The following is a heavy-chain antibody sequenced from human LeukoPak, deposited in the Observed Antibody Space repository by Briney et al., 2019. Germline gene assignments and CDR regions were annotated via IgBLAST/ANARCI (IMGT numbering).Heavy chain of an antibody. CDR3: ASSRYYFDSSGYYPDY. CDR1: GFTLSSYS. Sequence: GGSLRLSYAASGFTLSSYSMDWVRQAPGKGLEWVSSISSSSYIQYADSVKGRFTISRDNAANSLYLQMNSLTAEDTAVYYCASSRYYFDSSGYYPDYWRQGTLVTVSS. D-gene: IGHD3-22*01. CDR2: ISSSSYI. V-gene: IGHV3-21*01. J-gene: IGHJ4*02.